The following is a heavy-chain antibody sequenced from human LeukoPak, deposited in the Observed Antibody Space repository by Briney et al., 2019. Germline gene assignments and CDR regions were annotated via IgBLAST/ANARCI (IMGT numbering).Heavy chain of an antibody. D-gene: IGHD3-10*01. CDR3: ARGDRSGNYYGSGSP. CDR2: ISSSSSYI. Sequence: PGGSLRLSCAASGLTFSSYSMNWVRQAPGKGLEWVSSISSSSSYIYYADPVKGRFTISRDNAKNSLYLQMNSLRAEDTAVYYCARGDRSGNYYGSGSPWGQGTLVTVSS. J-gene: IGHJ5*02. CDR1: GLTFSSYS. V-gene: IGHV3-21*01.